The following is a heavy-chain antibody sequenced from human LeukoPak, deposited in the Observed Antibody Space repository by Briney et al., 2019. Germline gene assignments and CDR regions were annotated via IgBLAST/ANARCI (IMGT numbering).Heavy chain of an antibody. J-gene: IGHJ4*02. CDR2: ISSSSSYI. D-gene: IGHD1-26*01. CDR1: GFTFSSYS. Sequence: PGGSLRLSCAASGFTFSSYSMNWVRQAPGKGLEWVSSISSSSSYIYYADSVKGRFTISRDNAKNSLYLQMNSLRAEDTAVYYCARDRRSAGIVGATTNDYWGQGTLVTVSS. CDR3: ARDRRSAGIVGATTNDY. V-gene: IGHV3-21*01.